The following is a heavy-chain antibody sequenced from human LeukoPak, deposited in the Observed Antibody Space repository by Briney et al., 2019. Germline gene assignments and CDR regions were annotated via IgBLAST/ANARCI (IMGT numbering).Heavy chain of an antibody. J-gene: IGHJ3*02. V-gene: IGHV3-30*02. D-gene: IGHD2-8*01. Sequence: GGSLRLSCAASGFTFSSYGIHWVRQAPGKGLEWVAFIRYDGSNKYYADSVKGRFTISRDNSKNTLYLQMNSLRAEDTAVYYCARPEIVLMVSDAFDIWGQGTMVTVSS. CDR2: IRYDGSNK. CDR3: ARPEIVLMVSDAFDI. CDR1: GFTFSSYG.